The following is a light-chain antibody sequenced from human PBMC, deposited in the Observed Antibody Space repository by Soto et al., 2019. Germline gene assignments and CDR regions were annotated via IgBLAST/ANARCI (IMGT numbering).Light chain of an antibody. Sequence: ETVLTQSPGTLSLSPGERATLSCRASQTIRSNYLAWYRQTPGQAPRLLIYGASNRATGIADRFSGSGSGTDFTLIISRLEPEEVALYYCQQYGSSPWTFGQGTKVESK. J-gene: IGKJ1*01. CDR1: QTIRSNY. CDR3: QQYGSSPWT. V-gene: IGKV3-20*01. CDR2: GAS.